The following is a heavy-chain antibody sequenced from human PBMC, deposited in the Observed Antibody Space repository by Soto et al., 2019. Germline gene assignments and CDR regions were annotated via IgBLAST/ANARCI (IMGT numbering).Heavy chain of an antibody. V-gene: IGHV4-59*01. CDR3: AANVDIVATIFDS. D-gene: IGHD5-12*01. CDR1: GGAITDYY. Sequence: PSETLSLTCTVSGGAITDYYWSWIRQPPGMGLEWIGDIYNTGSTNYNPSLKSRVTISLDTSKNQFSLKLSSVTAADTAVYYCAANVDIVATIFDSWGQGTLVTVSS. J-gene: IGHJ4*02. CDR2: IYNTGST.